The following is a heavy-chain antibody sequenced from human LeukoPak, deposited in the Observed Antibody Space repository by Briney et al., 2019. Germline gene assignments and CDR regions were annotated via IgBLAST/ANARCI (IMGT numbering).Heavy chain of an antibody. CDR1: GYSFTSYW. CDR3: ARLSYTSSYYDNYFEF. V-gene: IGHV5-51*01. J-gene: IGHJ4*02. D-gene: IGHD6-13*01. Sequence: GESLKISCKGSGYSFTSYWIAWVRQMPGKGLEWMEIIYPGDSDTRYSPSFQGQVSISVDKSITTAHLQWGSLKASDTAMYYCARLSYTSSYYDNYFEFWGQGTLVTVSS. CDR2: IYPGDSDT.